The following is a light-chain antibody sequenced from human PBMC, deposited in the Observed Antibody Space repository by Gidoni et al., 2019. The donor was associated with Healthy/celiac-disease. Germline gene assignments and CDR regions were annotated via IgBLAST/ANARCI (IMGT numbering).Light chain of an antibody. V-gene: IGLV3-19*01. Sequence: SSELTQDPAVSVALGQTVRITCQGDSLRSYYASWYQQTPGQAPVLVIYGKNNRPSGIPDRFSGSSSGNTASLTITGAQAEDEADYYCNSRDSSGNNVVFGGGTKLTVL. CDR3: NSRDSSGNNVV. CDR2: GKN. CDR1: SLRSYY. J-gene: IGLJ2*01.